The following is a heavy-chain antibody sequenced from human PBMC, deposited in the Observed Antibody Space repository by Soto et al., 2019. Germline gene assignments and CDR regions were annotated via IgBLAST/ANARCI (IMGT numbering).Heavy chain of an antibody. V-gene: IGHV3-73*01. CDR2: IRSKANSYAT. CDR1: GFAFSGST. CDR3: FRENYFSHHGMDV. Sequence: GGSLRLSCAGSGFAFSGSTIHWVRQASGKGLEWVGRIRSKANSYATAYAASVKGRFIISRDDSKTTAYLQMSSLKIEDTAVYSCFRENYFSHHGMDVWGQGTTVTVSS. J-gene: IGHJ6*02.